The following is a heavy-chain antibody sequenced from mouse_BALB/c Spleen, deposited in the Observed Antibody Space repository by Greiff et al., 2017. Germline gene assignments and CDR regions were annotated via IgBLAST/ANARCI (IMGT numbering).Heavy chain of an antibody. D-gene: IGHD2-3*01. CDR2: ISDGGSYT. Sequence: DVHLVESGGGLVKPGGSLKLSCAASGFTFSDYYMYWVRQTPEKRLEWVATISDGGSYTYYPDSVKGRFTISRDNAKNNLYLQMSSLKSEDTAMYYCARGWLLRAMDYWGQGTSVTVSS. CDR1: GFTFSDYY. CDR3: ARGWLLRAMDY. J-gene: IGHJ4*01. V-gene: IGHV5-4*02.